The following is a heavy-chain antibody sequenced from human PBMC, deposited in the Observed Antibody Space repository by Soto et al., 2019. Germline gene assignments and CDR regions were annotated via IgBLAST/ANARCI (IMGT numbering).Heavy chain of an antibody. D-gene: IGHD6-6*01. J-gene: IGHJ4*02. Sequence: EVQLVESGGGLVQPGGSLRLSCAASGFTFSSYSMNWVRQAPGKGLEWVSYISSSSSTIYYADSVKGRFTISRDNAKNSLYLQMNSLRAEDTAVYYCATPAPRRPYSSSDRAYWGQGTLVTGSS. CDR2: ISSSSSTI. V-gene: IGHV3-48*01. CDR1: GFTFSSYS. CDR3: ATPAPRRPYSSSDRAY.